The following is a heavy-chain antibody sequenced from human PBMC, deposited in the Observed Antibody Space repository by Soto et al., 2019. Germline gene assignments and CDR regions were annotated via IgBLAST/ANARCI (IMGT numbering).Heavy chain of an antibody. CDR2: ISYDGSNK. CDR1: GFTFNNYG. CDR3: AKGRPGDRRGYHYGGDY. J-gene: IGHJ4*02. Sequence: QVQLVESGGGVVQPGRSLRLSCAASGFTFNNYGMHWVRQAPGKGLEWVSIISYDGSNKYYADSVMGRFTISRDNSKNTLYLQMNRPRDEDTAVYYCAKGRPGDRRGYHYGGDYWGQGTLVTVSS. V-gene: IGHV3-30*18. D-gene: IGHD3-22*01.